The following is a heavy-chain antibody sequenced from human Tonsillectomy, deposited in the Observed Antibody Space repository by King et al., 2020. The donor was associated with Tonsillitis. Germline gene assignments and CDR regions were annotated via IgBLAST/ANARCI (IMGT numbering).Heavy chain of an antibody. CDR3: ARHGAYYASGSYYILFDP. J-gene: IGHJ5*02. CDR1: GYSFTSYW. D-gene: IGHD3-10*01. Sequence: VQLVESGAEVKKPGESLKISCKGSGYSFTSYWIGWVRQMPGKGLEWMGIIYPGDFDTRCSPSFQGQVTISADKSISTAYLQWSSLKASDTAMYYCARHGAYYASGSYYILFDPGGQGTLVTVSA. V-gene: IGHV5-51*01. CDR2: IYPGDFDT.